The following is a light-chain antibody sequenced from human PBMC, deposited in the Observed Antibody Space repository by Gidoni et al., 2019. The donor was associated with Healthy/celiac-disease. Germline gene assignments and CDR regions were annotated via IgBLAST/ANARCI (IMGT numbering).Light chain of an antibody. CDR1: QSVSSSY. CDR3: QQYGSSPLT. CDR2: GAS. J-gene: IGKJ4*01. Sequence: SQSVSSSYLAWCQQKPGQAPRLLIYGASSRATGIPDRFSGSGSGTDFTLTISRLEPEDFAVYYCQQYGSSPLTFGGGTKVEIK. V-gene: IGKV3-20*01.